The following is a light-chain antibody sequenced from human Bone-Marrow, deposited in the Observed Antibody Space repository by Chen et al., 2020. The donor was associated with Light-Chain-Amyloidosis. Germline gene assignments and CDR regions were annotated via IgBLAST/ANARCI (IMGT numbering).Light chain of an antibody. V-gene: IGLV3-25*03. CDR1: YFPTKY. Sequence: SYELTQPPSVSVSPGQTARITCPGDYFPTKYAYWYQQKPGQAPVLVIHRDTERPSGISERFSGSSSGTTATLTISGVQAEDEADYHCQSADSSGTYEVIFGGGTKLTVL. CDR3: QSADSSGTYEVI. CDR2: RDT. J-gene: IGLJ2*01.